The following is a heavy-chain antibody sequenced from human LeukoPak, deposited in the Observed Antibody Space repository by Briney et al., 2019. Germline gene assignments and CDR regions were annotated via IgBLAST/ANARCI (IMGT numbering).Heavy chain of an antibody. D-gene: IGHD5-24*01. J-gene: IGHJ6*03. CDR3: AKESRDGDNFYYYMDV. CDR1: GGSISSGSYY. Sequence: SQTLSLTCTGSGGSISSGSYYWRWIRQPAGKGLECIGRIYTTGSTNYNPSLNSRITITVATSANKYSLNLSSVTTADTAVYYCAKESRDGDNFYYYMDVWGKGTTVTVSS. V-gene: IGHV4-61*02. CDR2: IYTTGST.